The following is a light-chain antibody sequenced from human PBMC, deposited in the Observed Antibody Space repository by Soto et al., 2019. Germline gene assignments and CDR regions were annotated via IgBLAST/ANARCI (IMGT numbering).Light chain of an antibody. CDR1: TSNIGNNY. Sequence: QSVLTQPPSVSASPGQMVTISCSGYTSNIGNNYVSWYQQLPGTAPQLLIYRDNKRPSGIPYRFSGSKYGTSAALGITGLQPGDEADYYCGAWDSSLSVRVFGGGTQLTVL. CDR3: GAWDSSLSVRV. J-gene: IGLJ7*01. CDR2: RDN. V-gene: IGLV1-51*02.